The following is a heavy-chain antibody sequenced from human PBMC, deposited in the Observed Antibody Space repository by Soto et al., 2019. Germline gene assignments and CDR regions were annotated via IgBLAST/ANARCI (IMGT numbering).Heavy chain of an antibody. Sequence: QVHLVQSGAEVKKPGASVKVSCKGSGYDFTTYGITWVRQAPGQGLEWMAWISAHNGNTDYAQKLQGRVTVTRDTSTSTAYMEMRRLRSDDTAMYYCARGRYGDYWGQGDLVTVSS. J-gene: IGHJ4*02. D-gene: IGHD1-1*01. CDR3: ARGRYGDY. V-gene: IGHV1-18*01. CDR2: ISAHNGNT. CDR1: GYDFTTYG.